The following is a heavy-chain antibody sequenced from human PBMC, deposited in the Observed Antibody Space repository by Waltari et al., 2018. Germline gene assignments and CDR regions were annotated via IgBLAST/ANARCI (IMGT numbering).Heavy chain of an antibody. D-gene: IGHD3-10*01. CDR3: AKDAFGNTYLDH. J-gene: IGHJ5*02. CDR1: GFSLSNFG. CDR2: AWFDGVKT. Sequence: QVQLVESGGGVVQPGMSLRLSCAASGFSLSNFGMQWVRQVPGKGLGWVALAWFDGVKTYYADSVRGRFTISRDNSKNTLYLDIKNLRVDDTAIYYCAKDAFGNTYLDHWGQGTLVTVSS. V-gene: IGHV3-33*06.